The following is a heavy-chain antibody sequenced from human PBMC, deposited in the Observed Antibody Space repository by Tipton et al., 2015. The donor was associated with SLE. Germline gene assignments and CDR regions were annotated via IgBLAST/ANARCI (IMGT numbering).Heavy chain of an antibody. CDR3: ARALWKGGDY. V-gene: IGHV4-4*02. D-gene: IGHD1-1*01. CDR2: IYHSGST. CDR1: GGSISSSNW. Sequence: GSLRLSCAVSGGSISSSNWWSWVRQPPGKGLEWIGEIYHSGSTNHNPSLKSRVTISVDTSKNQLSLKLSAVTAADTAVYYCARALWKGGDYWGQGTLVTVSS. J-gene: IGHJ4*02.